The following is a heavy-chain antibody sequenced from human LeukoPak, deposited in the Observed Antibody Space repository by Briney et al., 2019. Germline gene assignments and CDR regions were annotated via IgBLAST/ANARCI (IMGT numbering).Heavy chain of an antibody. V-gene: IGHV4-31*03. CDR2: IYYSGST. J-gene: IGHJ6*02. Sequence: PSQTLSLTCTVSGGSISSGGYYWSWIRQHPGKGLEWIGYIYYSGSTYYNPSLKSRVTISVDTSKNQFSLKLSSVTAADTAVYYCGRGGTWGAEDYGMDVWGQGTTVTVSS. D-gene: IGHD1-26*01. CDR1: GGSISSGGYY. CDR3: GRGGTWGAEDYGMDV.